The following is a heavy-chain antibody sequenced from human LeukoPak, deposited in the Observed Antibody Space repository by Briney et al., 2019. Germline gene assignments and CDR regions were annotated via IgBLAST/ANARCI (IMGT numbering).Heavy chain of an antibody. CDR2: IYTSGST. CDR1: GGSISSGSYY. CDR3: ARGVPTIFGVALDY. D-gene: IGHD3-3*01. J-gene: IGHJ4*02. Sequence: PSETLSLTCTVSGGSISSGSYYWSWIRQPAGKGLEWIGRIYTSGSTNYNPSLKSRVTISVDTSKNQFSLKLSSVTAADTAVYYCARGVPTIFGVALDYWGQGTLVIVPS. V-gene: IGHV4-61*02.